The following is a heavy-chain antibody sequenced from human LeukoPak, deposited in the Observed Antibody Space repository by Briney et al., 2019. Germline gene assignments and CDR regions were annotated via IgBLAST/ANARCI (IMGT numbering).Heavy chain of an antibody. CDR3: ARDYLYCGGDCPFDY. CDR1: GGTFSSYA. Sequence: ASVKVSCKASGGTFSSYAISWVRQAPGQGLEWMGGIIPIFGTANHAQKFQGRVTITADESTSTAYMELSSLRSEDTAVYYCARDYLYCGGDCPFDYWGQGTLVTVSS. D-gene: IGHD2-21*01. J-gene: IGHJ4*02. CDR2: IIPIFGTA. V-gene: IGHV1-69*01.